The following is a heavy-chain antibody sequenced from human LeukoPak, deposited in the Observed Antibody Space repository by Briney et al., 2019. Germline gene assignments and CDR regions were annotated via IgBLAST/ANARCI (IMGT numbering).Heavy chain of an antibody. CDR2: INHSGST. V-gene: IGHV4-34*01. D-gene: IGHD5-18*01. CDR3: ARDVDTAMKPGWSRYNWFDP. J-gene: IGHJ5*02. CDR1: GGSFSGYY. Sequence: PSETLSLTCAVYGGSFSGYYWSWIRQPPGKGLEWIGEINHSGSTNYNPSLKSRVTISVDTSKNQFSLKLSSVTAADTAVYYCARDVDTAMKPGWSRYNWFDPWGQGTLVTVSS.